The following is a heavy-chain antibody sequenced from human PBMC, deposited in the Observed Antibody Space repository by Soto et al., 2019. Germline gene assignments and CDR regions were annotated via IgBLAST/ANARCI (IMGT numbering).Heavy chain of an antibody. CDR3: AKNQGVELVPLATVDWFDP. CDR2: ISGSGFKK. D-gene: IGHD1-26*01. Sequence: SLRLSCAASGFIFENFGMSWVRQAPGEGLEWISSISGSGFKKYYADFVKGRFTISRDNSKSTVYLELNNLSAEDTAVYHCAKNQGVELVPLATVDWFDPWGQGSVVTV. J-gene: IGHJ5*02. CDR1: GFIFENFG. V-gene: IGHV3-23*01.